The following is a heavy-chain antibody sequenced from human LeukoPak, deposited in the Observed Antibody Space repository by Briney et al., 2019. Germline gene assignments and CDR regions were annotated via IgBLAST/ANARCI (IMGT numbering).Heavy chain of an antibody. CDR2: TDSAGGHM. Sequence: GGSLRLSCAASGFTFSRSGMTCVRQAPGKGLEWISSTDSAGGHMNYVDSVKGRFTISRDNAENSLYLQMNSLRAEDMAVYYCAKVITMIVVVSAFDIWGQGTMVTVSS. J-gene: IGHJ3*02. D-gene: IGHD3-22*01. CDR1: GFTFSRSG. CDR3: AKVITMIVVVSAFDI. V-gene: IGHV3-21*04.